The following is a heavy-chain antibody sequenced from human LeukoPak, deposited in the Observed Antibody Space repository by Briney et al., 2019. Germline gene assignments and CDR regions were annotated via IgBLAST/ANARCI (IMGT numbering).Heavy chain of an antibody. D-gene: IGHD4-11*01. Sequence: GGSLRLSCAASGFTFGAYWMNWVRQAPGKGLEWVANIKQDGTENYYVDSVKGRFTISRDNAKNSLYLQMNSLRADDTAVYYCARGVNTVFDYWGQGTLVTVSS. CDR1: GFTFGAYW. V-gene: IGHV3-7*03. CDR2: IKQDGTEN. CDR3: ARGVNTVFDY. J-gene: IGHJ4*02.